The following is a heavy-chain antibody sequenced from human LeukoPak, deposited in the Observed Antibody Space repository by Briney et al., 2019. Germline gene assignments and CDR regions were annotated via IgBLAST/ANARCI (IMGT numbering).Heavy chain of an antibody. CDR2: ISSSSSYI. CDR1: GFTFSSYS. Sequence: GGSLRLSCAASGFTFSSYSMNWVRQAPGKGLEWVSSISSSSSYIYYADSVKGRFTISRDNAKNSLYLQMNSLRAEDTAFYYCARALSGNYGAFYYYYMDVWGKGTTVTVS. CDR3: ARALSGNYGAFYYYYMDV. D-gene: IGHD1-26*01. V-gene: IGHV3-21*04. J-gene: IGHJ6*03.